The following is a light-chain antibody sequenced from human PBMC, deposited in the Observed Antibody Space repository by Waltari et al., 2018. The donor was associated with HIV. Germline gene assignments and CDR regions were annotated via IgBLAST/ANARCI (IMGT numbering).Light chain of an antibody. J-gene: IGLJ1*01. V-gene: IGLV1-47*01. CDR2: RNN. Sequence: QSVLTQPPSASGTPGQRVIVSCSGSRSNIGTNYVYWYQQLPGTAPKLLIYRNNPRPSGVPDRFSGSKSGTSASLAISGLRSEDEADYYCAVWDGSLSKYVVGPGTKVTVL. CDR3: AVWDGSLSKYV. CDR1: RSNIGTNY.